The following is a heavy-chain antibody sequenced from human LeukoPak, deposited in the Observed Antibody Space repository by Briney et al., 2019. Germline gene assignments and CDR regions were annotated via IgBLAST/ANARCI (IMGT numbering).Heavy chain of an antibody. J-gene: IGHJ4*02. CDR2: ISSSSSNT. V-gene: IGHV3-11*03. Sequence: GGSLRLSCAATGFTFSDHYMSWIRQAPGKGLEWVSYISSSSSNTNYADSVKGRFTISRDNAKNSLSLQMNSLRAEDTAVYFCARSLSAYTPLAVDYWGQGTLVSVSS. CDR3: ARSLSAYTPLAVDY. D-gene: IGHD5-18*01. CDR1: GFTFSDHY.